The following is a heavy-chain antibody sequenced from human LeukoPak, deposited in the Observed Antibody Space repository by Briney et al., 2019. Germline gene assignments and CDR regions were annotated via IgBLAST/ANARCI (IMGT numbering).Heavy chain of an antibody. CDR3: ARDSFLASARPRSAFDI. D-gene: IGHD6-6*01. J-gene: IGHJ3*02. Sequence: GASVKVSCKASGGTFSSYGISWVRQAPGQGLEWMGWMSAYNGNTNYAQKLQGRVTMTTDTSTSTAYMELRSLRSDDTAVYYCARDSFLASARPRSAFDIWGQGTMVTVSS. CDR1: GGTFSSYG. V-gene: IGHV1-18*01. CDR2: MSAYNGNT.